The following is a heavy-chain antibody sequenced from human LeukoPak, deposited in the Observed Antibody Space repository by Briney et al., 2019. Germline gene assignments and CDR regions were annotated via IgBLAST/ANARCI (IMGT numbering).Heavy chain of an antibody. CDR1: GDSISSSIYY. D-gene: IGHD3-10*01. J-gene: IGHJ5*02. CDR3: ARQGGDTMVRGVVRDWFDP. V-gene: IGHV4-39*01. Sequence: PSETLSLTCTVSGDSISSSIYYWGWIRQPLGKGLEWIGCIYYNGYTYYTSSLKSRVTIFVDTSKNQFSLKLISVTAADTAVYYCARQGGDTMVRGVVRDWFDPWGQGTLVPSPQ. CDR2: IYYNGYT.